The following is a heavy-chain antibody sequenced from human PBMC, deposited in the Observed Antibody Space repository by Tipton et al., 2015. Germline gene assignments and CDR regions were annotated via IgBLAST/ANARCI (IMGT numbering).Heavy chain of an antibody. Sequence: TLSLTCTVSGGSISSGKYYWSWIRQHPGKGLEWIGHFFYSGSTYYNPSLKSRLTISVDTSKNLFSLRLISVTAADTAIYYCTRYVYGVIPSGVYWGQGTLVTVSS. CDR1: GGSISSGKYY. J-gene: IGHJ4*02. V-gene: IGHV4-31*08. CDR3: TRYVYGVIPSGVY. CDR2: FFYSGST. D-gene: IGHD3-3*01.